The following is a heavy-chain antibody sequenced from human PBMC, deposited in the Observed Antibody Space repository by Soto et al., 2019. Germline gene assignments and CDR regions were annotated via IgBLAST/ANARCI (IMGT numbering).Heavy chain of an antibody. Sequence: EGSLRLSCAASGFTFSSYAMHWVRQAPGKGLEWVAVISYDGSNKYYADSVKGRFTISRDNSKNTLYLQMNSLRAEDTAVYYCARDTFPHVDIVATTDAFDIWGQGTMVTVSS. V-gene: IGHV3-30-3*01. D-gene: IGHD5-12*01. CDR2: ISYDGSNK. CDR1: GFTFSSYA. J-gene: IGHJ3*02. CDR3: ARDTFPHVDIVATTDAFDI.